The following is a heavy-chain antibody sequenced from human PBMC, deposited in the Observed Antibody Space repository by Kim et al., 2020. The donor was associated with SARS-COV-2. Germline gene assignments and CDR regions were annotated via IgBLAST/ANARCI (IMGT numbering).Heavy chain of an antibody. Sequence: ASVKVSCKASGYTFTSYAMHWVRQAPGQRLEWMGWINAGNGNTKYSQKFQGRVTITRDTSASTAYMELSSLRSEDTAVYYCARDSGRGGLLVATIVGWFDPWGQGTLVTVSS. CDR3: ARDSGRGGLLVATIVGWFDP. V-gene: IGHV1-3*01. CDR2: INAGNGNT. J-gene: IGHJ5*02. D-gene: IGHD5-12*01. CDR1: GYTFTSYA.